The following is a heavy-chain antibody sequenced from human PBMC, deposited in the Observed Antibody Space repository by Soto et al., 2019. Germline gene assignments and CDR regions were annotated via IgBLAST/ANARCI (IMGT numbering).Heavy chain of an antibody. Sequence: SETLSLTCTVSGGSVNSGSYYWSWIRQPPGKGLEWFAYMSYSGTTNYNPSLKSRVTISVDTSKNQFSLNLRSVTAADSAVYFCARTDNVGYYPHLGQGNLV. CDR1: GGSVNSGSYY. V-gene: IGHV4-61*01. CDR2: MSYSGTT. D-gene: IGHD3-3*01. J-gene: IGHJ1*01. CDR3: ARTDNVGYYPH.